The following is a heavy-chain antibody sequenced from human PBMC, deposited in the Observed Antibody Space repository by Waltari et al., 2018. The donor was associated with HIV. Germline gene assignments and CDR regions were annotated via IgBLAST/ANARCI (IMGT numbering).Heavy chain of an antibody. CDR2: INQDATKK. Sequence: EALLVESGGGVVKPGGSLRHSCAATNSWLSRYWMVWGRQASGKGLEWVANINQDATKKNYAESVKGRFSVSRDNGKYSVFLEMNRLRVQDTAVYFCARGDQWGIFLDSYYGLDVWGRGTTVIVSS. D-gene: IGHD1-26*01. CDR3: ARGDQWGIFLDSYYGLDV. J-gene: IGHJ6*02. V-gene: IGHV3-7*01. CDR1: NSWLSRYW.